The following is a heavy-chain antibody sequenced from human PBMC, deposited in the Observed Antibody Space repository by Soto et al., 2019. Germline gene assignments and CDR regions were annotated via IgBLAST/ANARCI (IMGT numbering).Heavy chain of an antibody. D-gene: IGHD4-17*01. V-gene: IGHV3-33*01. CDR2: IWYDGSNK. CDR1: GFTFSSYG. Sequence: GGSLRLSCAASGFTFSSYGMHWVRQAPGKGLEWVAVIWYDGSNKYYADSVKGRFTISRDNSKNTLYLQMDSLKAEDTAVYYCARALTVTSWGWFDPWGQGTLVTVSS. J-gene: IGHJ5*02. CDR3: ARALTVTSWGWFDP.